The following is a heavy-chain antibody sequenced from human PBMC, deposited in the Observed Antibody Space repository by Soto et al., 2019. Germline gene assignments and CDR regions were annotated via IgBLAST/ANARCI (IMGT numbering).Heavy chain of an antibody. Sequence: GSGPTLVNPTQTLTLTCTFSGFSLSTSGMCVSWIRQPPGKALEWLARIDWDDDKYYSTSLKTRLTISKDTSKNQVVLTMTNMDPVDTATYYCARMYSSGYDLHALDYWGQGTLVTVSS. CDR1: GFSLSTSGMC. J-gene: IGHJ4*02. V-gene: IGHV2-70*11. CDR2: IDWDDDK. D-gene: IGHD5-12*01. CDR3: ARMYSSGYDLHALDY.